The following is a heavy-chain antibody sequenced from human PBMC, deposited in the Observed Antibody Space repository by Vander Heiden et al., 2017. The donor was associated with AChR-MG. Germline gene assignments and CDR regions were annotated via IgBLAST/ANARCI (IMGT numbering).Heavy chain of an antibody. V-gene: IGHV3-7*01. D-gene: IGHD3-3*01. CDR3: AREGWSGPHPYYYYGMDV. Sequence: EVQREESGGGLVQPGGSLRLSCAASGFTFSSNWMSWVRQAPGKGLEWVANIKQDGSEKYYVDSVKGRFTISRDNAKNSLYLQMKSLRAEDTAVYYCAREGWSGPHPYYYYGMDVWGQGTTVTVSS. CDR2: IKQDGSEK. CDR1: GFTFSSNW. J-gene: IGHJ6*02.